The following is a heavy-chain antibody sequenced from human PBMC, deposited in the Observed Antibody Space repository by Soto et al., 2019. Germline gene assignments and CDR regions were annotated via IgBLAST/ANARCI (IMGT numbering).Heavy chain of an antibody. V-gene: IGHV4-34*01. D-gene: IGHD3-10*01. J-gene: IGHJ4*02. CDR2: INHSGST. CDR3: ARGLGEHYYGSGSYLFDY. CDR1: GGSFGGYY. Sequence: SETLSLTCAVYGGSFGGYYWSWIRQPPGKGLEWIGEINHSGSTNYNPSLKSRVTISVDTSKNQFSLKLSSVTAADTAVYYCARGLGEHYYGSGSYLFDYWGQGTLVTVSS.